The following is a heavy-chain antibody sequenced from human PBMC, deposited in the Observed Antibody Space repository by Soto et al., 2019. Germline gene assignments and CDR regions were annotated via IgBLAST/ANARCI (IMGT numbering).Heavy chain of an antibody. Sequence: SVKVSCKASGGTFSSYAISWVRQAPGQGLEWMGGIIPIFGTANYAQKFQGRVTITADKSTSTAYMELSSLRSEDTAVYYCARQEAYCGGDCYNPFDYWGQGTLVTVSS. J-gene: IGHJ4*02. CDR2: IIPIFGTA. CDR1: GGTFSSYA. V-gene: IGHV1-69*06. CDR3: ARQEAYCGGDCYNPFDY. D-gene: IGHD2-21*02.